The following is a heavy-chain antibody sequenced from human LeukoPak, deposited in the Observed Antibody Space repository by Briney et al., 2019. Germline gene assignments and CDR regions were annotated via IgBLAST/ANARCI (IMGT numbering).Heavy chain of an antibody. CDR3: ARFPGIAAAGDY. V-gene: IGHV4-34*01. CDR2: INHSGST. Sequence: SETLSLTCAVYGGSFSGYYWSWIRQPPGKGLEWIGEINHSGSTNYNPSLKSRVTISVDTSKNQFSLKLSSVTAADTAVYYCARFPGIAAAGDYWGQGTPVTVSS. CDR1: GGSFSGYY. D-gene: IGHD6-13*01. J-gene: IGHJ4*02.